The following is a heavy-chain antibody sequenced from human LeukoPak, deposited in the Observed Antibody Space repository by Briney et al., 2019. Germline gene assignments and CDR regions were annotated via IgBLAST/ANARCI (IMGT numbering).Heavy chain of an antibody. CDR2: IDPTSGGT. CDR1: GYTFSGYY. Sequence: ASVRVSCKTSGYTFSGYYLHWVRQAPGQGPEWMGRIDPTSGGTHYAQKFQGRVTVTRDTPTSTVYMELSGLRSDDTAVYYCARVPGPYTTSRFDYWGQGTLVTVSS. CDR3: ARVPGPYTTSRFDY. D-gene: IGHD2-2*02. V-gene: IGHV1-2*02. J-gene: IGHJ4*02.